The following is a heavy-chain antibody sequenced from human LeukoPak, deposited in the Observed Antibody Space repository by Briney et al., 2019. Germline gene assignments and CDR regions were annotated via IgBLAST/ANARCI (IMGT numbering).Heavy chain of an antibody. J-gene: IGHJ3*02. Sequence: SQTLSLTCTVSGGSISSGDYYWSWIRQHPGKGLEWIGYIYYSGSTYYNPSLKSRVTISVDTSKNQFSLKLSSVTAADTAVYYCARDLNRGAFDIWGQGTMVTVSS. D-gene: IGHD2/OR15-2a*01. CDR2: IYYSGST. V-gene: IGHV4-31*03. CDR1: GGSISSGDYY. CDR3: ARDLNRGAFDI.